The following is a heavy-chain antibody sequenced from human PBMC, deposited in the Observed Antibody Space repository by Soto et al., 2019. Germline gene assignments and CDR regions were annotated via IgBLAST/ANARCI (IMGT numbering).Heavy chain of an antibody. V-gene: IGHV3-48*03. CDR3: ARVGRFLDESAFDI. CDR2: ISSSGSTI. J-gene: IGHJ3*02. CDR1: GFTFSSYE. D-gene: IGHD3-3*01. Sequence: PGGSLRLSCAASGFTFSSYEMNWVRQAPGKGLEWVSYISSSGSTIYYADSVKGRFTISRDNAKNSLYLQMNSLRAEDTAVYYCARVGRFLDESAFDIWGQGTMVTVSS.